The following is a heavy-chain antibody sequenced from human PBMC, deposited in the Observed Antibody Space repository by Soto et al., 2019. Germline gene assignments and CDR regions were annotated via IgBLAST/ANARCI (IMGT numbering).Heavy chain of an antibody. V-gene: IGHV1-3*01. CDR2: INAGNGNT. D-gene: IGHD5-18*01. CDR3: AGDRGVPASRRQRSFDL. CDR1: GYTFTRYC. J-gene: IGHJ2*01. Sequence: GAAVKLSCKASGYTFTRYCMHCGSQAPGQRLEWMGWINAGNGNTKYSQKFQGRVTITRDTSASTAYMELSSLRSEDTAVYYCAGDRGVPASRRQRSFDL.